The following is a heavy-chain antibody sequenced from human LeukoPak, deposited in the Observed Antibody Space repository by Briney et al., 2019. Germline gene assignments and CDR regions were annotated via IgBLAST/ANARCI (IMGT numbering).Heavy chain of an antibody. Sequence: SETLSLTCTVSGGSISSGDYYWSWIRQPPGKGLEWIGYIYYSGSTNYNPSLKSRVTISVDTSKNQFSLKLSSVTAADTAVYYCARAPRPHYDFWSGYRYYFDYRGQGTLVTVSS. V-gene: IGHV4-30-4*01. J-gene: IGHJ4*02. CDR1: GGSISSGDYY. CDR3: ARAPRPHYDFWSGYRYYFDY. CDR2: IYYSGST. D-gene: IGHD3-3*01.